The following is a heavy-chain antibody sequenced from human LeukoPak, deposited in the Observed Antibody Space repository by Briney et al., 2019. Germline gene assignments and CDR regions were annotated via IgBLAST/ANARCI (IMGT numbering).Heavy chain of an antibody. CDR3: ARDQDSSCFDY. V-gene: IGHV1-3*01. Sequence: ASVKVSCKASGYTFTSYSISWVRQAPGQGLEWMGWINAGNGNTKYSQKFQGRVTITRDTSASTAYMELSSLRSEDTAVYYCARDQDSSCFDYWGQGTLVTVSS. CDR1: GYTFTSYS. CDR2: INAGNGNT. D-gene: IGHD3-22*01. J-gene: IGHJ4*02.